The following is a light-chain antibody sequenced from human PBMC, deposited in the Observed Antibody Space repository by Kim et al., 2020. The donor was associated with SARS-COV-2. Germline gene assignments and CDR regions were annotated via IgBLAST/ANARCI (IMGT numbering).Light chain of an antibody. J-gene: IGLJ3*02. CDR3: QAWDSSTGV. V-gene: IGLV3-1*01. Sequence: SYELTQPPSVSVSPGQTASITCSGDKLGDKYACWYQQKPGQSPVLVIYQDSKRPSGIPERFSGSNSGNTATLTISGTQAMAEADYYCQAWDSSTGVVGGG. CDR1: KLGDKY. CDR2: QDS.